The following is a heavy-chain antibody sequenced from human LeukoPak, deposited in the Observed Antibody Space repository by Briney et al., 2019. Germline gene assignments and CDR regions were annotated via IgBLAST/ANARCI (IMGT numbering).Heavy chain of an antibody. Sequence: PGGFLRLSCAASGFTSSNYWMSWVRQAPGKGLEWVASIKEDGSEEYYVDSVRGRFTFSRDNAKNSLYLQMNSLRAEDTALYYCARDLGYCSGITCYSVFDYWGQGALVTVSS. J-gene: IGHJ4*02. CDR1: GFTSSNYW. V-gene: IGHV3-7*01. D-gene: IGHD2-15*01. CDR3: ARDLGYCSGITCYSVFDY. CDR2: IKEDGSEE.